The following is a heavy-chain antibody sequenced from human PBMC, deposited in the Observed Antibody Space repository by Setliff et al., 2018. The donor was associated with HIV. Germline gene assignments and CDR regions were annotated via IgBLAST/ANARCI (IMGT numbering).Heavy chain of an antibody. V-gene: IGHV1-46*01. J-gene: IGHJ3*02. CDR2: IYSGGGST. CDR3: ARSIYEWGAFDI. D-gene: IGHD2-8*01. CDR1: GYTFTYYY. Sequence: GASVKVSCKSSGYTFTYYYIHWVRQAPGQGLEWMGIIYSGGGSTNYAQKFQGRITMTSDTSTSTVYMELSSLRSEDSAVYYCARSIYEWGAFDIWGQGTMVTVSS.